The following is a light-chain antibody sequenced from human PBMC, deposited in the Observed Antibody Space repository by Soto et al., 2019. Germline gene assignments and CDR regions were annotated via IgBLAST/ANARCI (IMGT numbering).Light chain of an antibody. V-gene: IGLV8-61*01. CDR1: SGSVSTSYY. CDR3: VLYMGSGISI. CDR2: STN. J-gene: IGLJ2*01. Sequence: QALVTQEASFSVSPGGTVTLTCGLSSGSVSTSYYPTWIQQTPGHTPRTLIHSTNTRSSGVPDRFSGSILGNKAALTITGAQADDESDYYCVLYMGSGISIFGGGTKLTVL.